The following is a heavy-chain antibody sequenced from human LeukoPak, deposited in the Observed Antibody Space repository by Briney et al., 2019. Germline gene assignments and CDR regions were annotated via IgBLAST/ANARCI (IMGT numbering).Heavy chain of an antibody. CDR2: INAGNGNT. V-gene: IGHV1-3*01. CDR3: ARGDYGDYLAGY. J-gene: IGHJ4*02. CDR1: GYTFTSYA. Sequence: ASVKVSCKASGYTFTSYAMHWERQAPGQRLEWMGWINAGNGNTKYSQKFQGRVTITRDTSASTAYMELSSLRSEDTAVYYCARGDYGDYLAGYWGQGTLVTVSS. D-gene: IGHD4-17*01.